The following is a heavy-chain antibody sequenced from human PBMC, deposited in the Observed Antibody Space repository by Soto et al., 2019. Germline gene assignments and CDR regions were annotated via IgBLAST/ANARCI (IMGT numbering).Heavy chain of an antibody. J-gene: IGHJ4*02. CDR3: ARAGGHGTYYFDY. V-gene: IGHV4-59*12. CDR2: IYYTGTT. Sequence: SETLSLTCTVSGGSISSYYWSWIRQPPGKGLELIGQIYYTGTTNYNPSLSTRVTISVDTSKNQFSLKLSSVTAADTAVYYCARAGGHGTYYFDYWGQGTLVTVSS. CDR1: GGSISSYY. D-gene: IGHD1-1*01.